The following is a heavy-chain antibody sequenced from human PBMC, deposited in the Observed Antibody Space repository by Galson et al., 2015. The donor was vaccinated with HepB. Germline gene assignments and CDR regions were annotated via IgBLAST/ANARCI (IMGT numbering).Heavy chain of an antibody. CDR2: INPHSGGT. Sequence: SCKASGYTFTGYYIHWVRQVPGQGLERMGWINPHSGGTNYAQKFQGRVTMTRDTSISTAYMELSSLRSDDTAVYYCASAACTYTTSCSPDFPWGQGTLVTVSS. CDR1: GYTFTGYY. D-gene: IGHD3-16*01. J-gene: IGHJ5*02. CDR3: ASAACTYTTSCSPDFP. V-gene: IGHV1-2*02.